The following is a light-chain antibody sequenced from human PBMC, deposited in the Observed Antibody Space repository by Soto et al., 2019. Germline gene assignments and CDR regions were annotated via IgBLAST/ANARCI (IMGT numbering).Light chain of an antibody. CDR1: SGHSSYA. CDR3: QTWGTGIHV. V-gene: IGLV4-69*01. J-gene: IGLJ1*01. CDR2: LNSDGSH. Sequence: QLVLTQSPSASASLGASVKLTCTLSSGHSSYAIAWHQQQPEKGPRYLMKLNSDGSHSKGDGIPDRFSGSSSGAERYLIISGLQSEDEADYYCQTWGTGIHVFGTGTKVT.